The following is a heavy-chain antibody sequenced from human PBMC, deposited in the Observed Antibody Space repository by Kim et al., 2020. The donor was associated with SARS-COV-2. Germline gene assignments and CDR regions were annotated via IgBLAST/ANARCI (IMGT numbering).Heavy chain of an antibody. Sequence: GGSLRLSCAASGFTFSSYAMSWVRQAPGKGLEWVSAISGSGGSTYYADSVKGRFTISRDNSKNTLYLQMNSLRAEDTAVYYCAKASYCSSTSCYLGRVVVAAKRGIKENKYLGYDYWGQGTLVTVSS. V-gene: IGHV3-23*01. D-gene: IGHD2-2*01. CDR3: AKASYCSSTSCYLGRVVVAAKRGIKENKYLGYDY. CDR1: GFTFSSYA. CDR2: ISGSGGST. J-gene: IGHJ4*02.